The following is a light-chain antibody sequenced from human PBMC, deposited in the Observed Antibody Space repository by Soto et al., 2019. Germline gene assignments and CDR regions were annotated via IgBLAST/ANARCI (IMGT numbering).Light chain of an antibody. CDR3: QKYNNAPLT. CDR2: AAS. Sequence: DIQMTQSPSSLSASVGDTVTITCQASQGISDYLAWYQQKPGQVPNLLIYAASTLQSGVPSRFSGSGSGTDFTLTISSLRPEDVATYYCQKYNNAPLTFGQGTKVEI. V-gene: IGKV1-27*01. CDR1: QGISDY. J-gene: IGKJ1*01.